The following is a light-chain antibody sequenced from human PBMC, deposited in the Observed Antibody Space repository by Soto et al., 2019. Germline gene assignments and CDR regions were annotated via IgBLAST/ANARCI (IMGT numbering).Light chain of an antibody. V-gene: IGKV3-11*01. Sequence: EIVLTQSPVTLSLSPGERATLSCRASRSVSSYLAWYQQKPGQPPRLLIYDASDRAAGLPARFSGSGSGTDFTLTISSLEPEDFAVYYCQQRSNWPWTFGQGTKVEIK. CDR2: DAS. CDR3: QQRSNWPWT. CDR1: RSVSSY. J-gene: IGKJ1*01.